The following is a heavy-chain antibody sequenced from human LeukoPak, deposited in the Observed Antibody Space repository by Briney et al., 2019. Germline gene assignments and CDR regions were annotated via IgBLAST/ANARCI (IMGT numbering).Heavy chain of an antibody. V-gene: IGHV3-23*01. Sequence: GGSLRLSCAASGFPFSNYAMSWVRQAPGKGLEWVSVISGSGDTTNYADSVKGRFTISRDNARNSLYLQMNSLTAEDTAAYYCARDPYSGAYGDTYYYYMDVWGKGTTVTISS. CDR2: ISGSGDTT. CDR3: ARDPYSGAYGDTYYYYMDV. J-gene: IGHJ6*03. CDR1: GFPFSNYA. D-gene: IGHD1-26*01.